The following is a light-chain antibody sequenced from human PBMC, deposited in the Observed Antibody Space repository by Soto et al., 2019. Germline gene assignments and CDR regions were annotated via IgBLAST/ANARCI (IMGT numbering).Light chain of an antibody. CDR3: QQYFNWPPLT. CDR1: QSVSSN. CDR2: VAS. V-gene: IGKV3-15*01. J-gene: IGKJ4*01. Sequence: EIVMTQSPASLSVSPGERATISCRASQSVSSNLSWYQQKPGQAPKLLMFVASTRSTSIPARFSGSGSGTEFTLTISSLQSDDFVVSYCQQYFNWPPLTFGGGTKVEI.